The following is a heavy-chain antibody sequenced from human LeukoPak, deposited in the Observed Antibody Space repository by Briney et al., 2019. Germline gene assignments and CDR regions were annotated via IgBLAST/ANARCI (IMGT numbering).Heavy chain of an antibody. J-gene: IGHJ4*02. CDR1: GGSISSGGYY. Sequence: SQTLSLTCTVSGGSISSGGYYWSWIRQHPGKGLEWIGYTYYSGSTYYNPSLKSRVTISVDKSKNQFSLKLSSVTAADTAVYYCARDYGGNLDYWGQGTLVTVTS. CDR3: ARDYGGNLDY. CDR2: TYYSGST. V-gene: IGHV4-31*03. D-gene: IGHD4-23*01.